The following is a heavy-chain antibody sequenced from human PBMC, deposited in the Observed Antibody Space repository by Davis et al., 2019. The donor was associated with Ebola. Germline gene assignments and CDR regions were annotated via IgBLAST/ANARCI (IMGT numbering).Heavy chain of an antibody. CDR3: ARDRYSDY. Sequence: GESLKISCEASGFTFSSKWIHWVRQAPGKGLAWVSFVNNDGGVTLYADSVKGRFTISRDNAKNSLYLQMNSLRAEDTAVYYCARDRYSDYWGQGSLVIVSS. CDR1: GFTFSSKW. V-gene: IGHV3-74*01. CDR2: VNNDGGVT. J-gene: IGHJ4*02. D-gene: IGHD5-12*01.